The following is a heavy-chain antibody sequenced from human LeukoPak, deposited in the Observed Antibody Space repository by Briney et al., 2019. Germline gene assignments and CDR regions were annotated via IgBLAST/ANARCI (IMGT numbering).Heavy chain of an antibody. V-gene: IGHV1-8*01. CDR2: MNPNSGNT. CDR3: ARSAPYCSGGSCYRRWFDP. Sequence: ASVKVSCKASGYTFTSYDINWVRQATGQGLEWMGWMNPNSGNTSYAQKFQGRVTMTRNTSISTAYMELSSLRSEDTAVYYCARSAPYCSGGSCYRRWFDPWGQGTLVTVSS. J-gene: IGHJ5*02. CDR1: GYTFTSYD. D-gene: IGHD2-15*01.